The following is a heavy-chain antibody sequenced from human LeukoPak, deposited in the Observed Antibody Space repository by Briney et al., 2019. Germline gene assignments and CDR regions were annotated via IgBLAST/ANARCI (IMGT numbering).Heavy chain of an antibody. D-gene: IGHD3-9*01. CDR1: GGSFSGYY. CDR3: ARGRDILTGYYLDY. V-gene: IGHV4-34*01. J-gene: IGHJ4*02. Sequence: SETLSLTCAVYGGSFSGYYWSWIRQPPGKGLEWIGEINHSGSTNYNPSLKSRVTISVDTSKNQFSLKLSSVTAADTAVYYCARGRDILTGYYLDYWGQGTLVTVSS. CDR2: INHSGST.